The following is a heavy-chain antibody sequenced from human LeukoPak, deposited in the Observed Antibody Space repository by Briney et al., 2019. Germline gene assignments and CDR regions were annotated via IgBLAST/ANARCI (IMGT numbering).Heavy chain of an antibody. J-gene: IGHJ4*02. V-gene: IGHV4-61*02. CDR1: GVSITSGSYY. CDR2: VHSSGDI. Sequence: SETLSLTCSVSGVSITSGSYYWGWIRQSAGQGLEWIGRVHSSGDIYHNAAFRSRAAVSGDASMNQFSLQLNSVTAADTAVYYCARGASPKDAVFFDYWGQGALITVSS. D-gene: IGHD3-16*01. CDR3: ARGASPKDAVFFDY.